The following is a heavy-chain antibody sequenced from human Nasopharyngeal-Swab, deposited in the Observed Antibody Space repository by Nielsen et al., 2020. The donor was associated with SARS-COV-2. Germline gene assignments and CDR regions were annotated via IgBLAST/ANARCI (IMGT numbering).Heavy chain of an antibody. CDR3: ARERCGGDCYSDY. Sequence: LSLTGAASGFTFSGYAMYWVRQAPGKGLEYVSLISSDGRSTYYANSMKGKFTVSRDNSKNTLYLQMGSLRAEDMAVYYCARERCGGDCYSDYWGQGTLVTVSS. CDR1: GFTFSGYA. V-gene: IGHV3-64*01. J-gene: IGHJ4*02. CDR2: ISSDGRST. D-gene: IGHD2-21*01.